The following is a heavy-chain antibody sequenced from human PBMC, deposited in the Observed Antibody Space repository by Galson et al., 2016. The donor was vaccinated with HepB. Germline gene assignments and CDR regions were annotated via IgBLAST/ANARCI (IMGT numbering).Heavy chain of an antibody. V-gene: IGHV1-46*01. Sequence: VKVSCKASGYTFTNYYMHWVRQAPGQGLEWMGIISPSGGSTTYAQKFQGRVTLTRDTSTSTVYLELSSLRSDDTAVYYCAREQTGDYYDSTSFDYWGQGTLVTVSS. CDR2: ISPSGGST. D-gene: IGHD3-22*01. CDR3: AREQTGDYYDSTSFDY. CDR1: GYTFTNYY. J-gene: IGHJ4*02.